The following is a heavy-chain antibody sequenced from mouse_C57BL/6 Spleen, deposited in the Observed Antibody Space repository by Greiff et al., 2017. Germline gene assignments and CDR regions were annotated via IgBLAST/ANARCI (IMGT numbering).Heavy chain of an antibody. D-gene: IGHD1-1*01. J-gene: IGHJ4*01. CDR3: LRNLGSPVYYCAMDY. CDR1: GYAFSSYW. CDR2: IYPGDGDT. Sequence: QVQLQQSGAELVKPGASVKISCKASGYAFSSYWMNWVKQRPGKGLEWIGQIYPGDGDTNYNGKFKGTATLTADKSSSTAYMQLSSLTSEDSAVYFCLRNLGSPVYYCAMDYWGQGTSVTVSS. V-gene: IGHV1-80*01.